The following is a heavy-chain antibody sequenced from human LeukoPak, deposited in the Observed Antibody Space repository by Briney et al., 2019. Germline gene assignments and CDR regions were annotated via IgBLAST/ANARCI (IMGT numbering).Heavy chain of an antibody. CDR2: IIPIFGTA. J-gene: IGHJ5*02. CDR3: ARESQFYNWFDP. D-gene: IGHD5-24*01. V-gene: IGHV1-69*05. Sequence: SVKISCKASGGTFSSYAISWVRQAPGQGLEWMGGIIPIFGTANYAQKFQGRVTITTDESTSTAYMELSSLRSEDTAVYYCARESQFYNWFDPWGQGTLVTVSS. CDR1: GGTFSSYA.